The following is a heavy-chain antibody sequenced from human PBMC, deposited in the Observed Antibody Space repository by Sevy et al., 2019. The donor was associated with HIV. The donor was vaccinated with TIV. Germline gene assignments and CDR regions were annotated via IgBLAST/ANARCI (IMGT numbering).Heavy chain of an antibody. V-gene: IGHV1-18*01. Sequence: ASVKVSCKTFGYTFTSYGISWVRQAPGQGLEWMGWISTYNGDTNSAQKLQGRVTMTTDTSTSTAYMELRSLRSDDTAVYYCASAPSGSQGPGQYFHHWGQGTLVTVSS. CDR2: ISTYNGDT. J-gene: IGHJ1*01. CDR3: ASAPSGSQGPGQYFHH. D-gene: IGHD1-26*01. CDR1: GYTFTSYG.